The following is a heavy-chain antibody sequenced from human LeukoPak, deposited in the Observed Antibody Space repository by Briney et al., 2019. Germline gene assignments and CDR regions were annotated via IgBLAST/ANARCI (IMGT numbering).Heavy chain of an antibody. D-gene: IGHD2-2*02. V-gene: IGHV3-30*02. CDR2: IRYDGSNK. CDR3: ATSRYCSSTSCYTAFDY. Sequence: GGSLRLSCAASGFTFSSYGMHWVRQAPGKGLEWVAFIRYDGSNKYYADSVKGRFTISRDNSKNTLYLQMNSLRAEDTAVYYCATSRYCSSTSCYTAFDYWGQGTLVIVSS. J-gene: IGHJ4*02. CDR1: GFTFSSYG.